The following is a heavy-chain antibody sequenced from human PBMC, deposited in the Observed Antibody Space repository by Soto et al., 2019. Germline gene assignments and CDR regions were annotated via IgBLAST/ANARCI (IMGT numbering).Heavy chain of an antibody. Sequence: GASVKVSFKAAGSTFTIYGISGVLQSPLQWLEGMGWISAYSGNTNYAQKLQGRVTMTTDTSTSTAYMELRSLRSDETAVYYCAREQYYYGSGSYYKGPRYFDYWGQGTLVTVSS. CDR3: AREQYYYGSGSYYKGPRYFDY. J-gene: IGHJ4*02. CDR2: ISAYSGNT. CDR1: GSTFTIYG. V-gene: IGHV1-18*01. D-gene: IGHD3-10*01.